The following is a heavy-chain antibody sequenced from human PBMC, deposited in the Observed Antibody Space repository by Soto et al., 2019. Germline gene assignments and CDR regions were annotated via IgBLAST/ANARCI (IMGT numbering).Heavy chain of an antibody. CDR3: SRPPPERYSAYASPMDV. CDR2: ITSKKYGGAP. Sequence: SLRLSCMTSGFAVGVFAMTCFRQAPGRGLEWVGFITSKKYGGAPQYAAAVKGRFSISRDASKRIAYLQMNNLTTDDTAVYYCSRPPPERYSAYASPMDVWGQGTTVTVSS. V-gene: IGHV3-49*03. D-gene: IGHD5-12*01. J-gene: IGHJ6*02. CDR1: GFAVGVFA.